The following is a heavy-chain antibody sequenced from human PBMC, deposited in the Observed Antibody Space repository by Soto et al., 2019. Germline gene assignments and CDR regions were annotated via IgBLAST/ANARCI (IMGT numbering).Heavy chain of an antibody. V-gene: IGHV3-23*01. Sequence: EVQLLESGGGLVQPGGSLRLSCAASGFTFSSYAMSWVRQAPGKGLEWVSAISGSGGSTYYADSVKGRFTISRDNSKNTLYLQMNSLRAEDTAVYYCAKGRSIAVAELYYYYGMDVWGQGTTVTVS. D-gene: IGHD6-19*01. CDR1: GFTFSSYA. CDR3: AKGRSIAVAELYYYYGMDV. CDR2: ISGSGGST. J-gene: IGHJ6*02.